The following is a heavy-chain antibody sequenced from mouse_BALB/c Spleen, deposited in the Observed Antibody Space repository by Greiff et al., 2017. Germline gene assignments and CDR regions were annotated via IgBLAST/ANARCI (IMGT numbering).Heavy chain of an antibody. CDR1: GFTFSSYT. V-gene: IGHV5-6-4*01. D-gene: IGHD2-3*01. J-gene: IGHJ2*01. CDR3: TRGYDGYYFDY. Sequence: EVKLQESGGGLVKPGGSLKLSCAASGFTFSSYTMSWVRQTPEKRLEWVATISSGGSYTYYPDSVKGRFTISRDNAKNTLYLQMSSLKSEDTAMYYCTRGYDGYYFDYWGQGTTLTVSS. CDR2: ISSGGSYT.